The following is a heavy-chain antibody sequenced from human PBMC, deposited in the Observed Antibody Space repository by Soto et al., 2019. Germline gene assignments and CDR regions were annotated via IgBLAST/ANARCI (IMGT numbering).Heavy chain of an antibody. D-gene: IGHD5-18*01. Sequence: QAGGSLRLSCAASGFTFSSYAMSWVRQAPGKGLEWVSAISGSGGSTYYADSVKGRFTISRDNSKNTLYLQMNSLRAEDTAVYYCAKDDGYGYGRGYYWGQGTLVTVSS. CDR1: GFTFSSYA. CDR2: ISGSGGST. CDR3: AKDDGYGYGRGYY. V-gene: IGHV3-23*01. J-gene: IGHJ4*02.